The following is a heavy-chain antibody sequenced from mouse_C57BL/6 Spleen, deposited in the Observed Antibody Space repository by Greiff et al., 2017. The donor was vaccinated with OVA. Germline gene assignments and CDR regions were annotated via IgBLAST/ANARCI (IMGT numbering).Heavy chain of an antibody. D-gene: IGHD2-1*01. J-gene: IGHJ3*01. Sequence: EVQLEESGGGLVQPGGSMKLSCAASGFTFSDAWMDWVRQSPEQGLEWVAEISNKDNNHASNYAESVKGRFTIARDESKRSVYLQMNSLRAEDTGIYYCTRSLYSPFAYWGQGTLVTVSA. CDR2: ISNKDNNHAS. CDR1: GFTFSDAW. V-gene: IGHV6-6*01. CDR3: TRSLYSPFAY.